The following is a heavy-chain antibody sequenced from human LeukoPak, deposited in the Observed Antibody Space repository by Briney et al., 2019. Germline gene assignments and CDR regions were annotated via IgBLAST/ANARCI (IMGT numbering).Heavy chain of an antibody. CDR1: GDSVSGSSVA. CDR3: ARGFMSYLDF. Sequence: SQTLSLTCAISGDSVSGSSVAWNWIRQSPSRGLEWLGRTYYRSKWYSDYAVSVKSRITINPDTSKNQFSLQLNSATPEDTAIYFCARGFMSYLDFWGQGTLVTVSS. CDR2: TYYRSKWYS. V-gene: IGHV6-1*01. J-gene: IGHJ4*02. D-gene: IGHD3-10*01.